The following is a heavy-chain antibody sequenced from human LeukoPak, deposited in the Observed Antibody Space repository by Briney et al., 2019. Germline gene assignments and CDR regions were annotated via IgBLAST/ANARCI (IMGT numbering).Heavy chain of an antibody. CDR1: GFTFSDYY. J-gene: IGHJ4*02. CDR3: ARHHGSGSFSFDY. Sequence: GGSLRLSCAASGFTFSDYYMGWIRQAPGKGLEWVSYISSSGSTIYYADSVKGRFTISRDNAKNSLYLQMNSLRAEDTAVYYCARHHGSGSFSFDYWGQGTLVTVSS. CDR2: ISSSGSTI. V-gene: IGHV3-11*01. D-gene: IGHD2-15*01.